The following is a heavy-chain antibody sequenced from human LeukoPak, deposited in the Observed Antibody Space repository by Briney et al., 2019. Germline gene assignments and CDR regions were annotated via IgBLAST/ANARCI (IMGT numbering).Heavy chain of an antibody. J-gene: IGHJ2*01. CDR2: ISGSGGST. Sequence: PGGSLRLSCAASGFTFSSYAMSWVRQAPGKGLEWVSAISGSGGSTYYADSVKGRFTISRDNSKNTLYLQMNSLRAEDTAVYYCAKVAGGYYNEVWIDWYFDLWGRGTLVTVSS. CDR1: GFTFSSYA. CDR3: AKVAGGYYNEVWIDWYFDL. D-gene: IGHD3-10*01. V-gene: IGHV3-23*01.